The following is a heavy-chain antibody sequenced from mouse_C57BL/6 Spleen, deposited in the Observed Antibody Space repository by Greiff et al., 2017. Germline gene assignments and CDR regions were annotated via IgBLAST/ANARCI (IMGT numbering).Heavy chain of an antibody. V-gene: IGHV6-6*02. CDR2: IRLKSNNYAT. CDR3: TTGFAY. Sequence: DVQLQESGGGLVQPGGSMKLSCVASGFTFSNYWMNWVRQSPEKGLEWVAEIRLKSNNYATHYAESVKGRFTISRYDSKSSVYLQMNNLRAEDTGIYYCTTGFAYWGQGTLVTVSA. J-gene: IGHJ3*01. CDR1: GFTFSNYW.